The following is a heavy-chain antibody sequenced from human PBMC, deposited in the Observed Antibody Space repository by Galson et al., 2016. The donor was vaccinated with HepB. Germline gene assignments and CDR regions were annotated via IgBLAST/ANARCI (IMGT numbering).Heavy chain of an antibody. Sequence: SLRLSCAASGFSISAXXMSXXXQAXXXGLXXVAXXXEYXXXKYYGDSVKGRFTVSRDNAKNSVNLQXNSLRAEDTAVYYCVRDRLKSTYWGQGILVTVSS. CDR1: GFSISAXX. V-gene: IGHV3-7*03. J-gene: IGHJ4*02. D-gene: IGHD2/OR15-2a*01. CDR2: XXEYXXXK. CDR3: VRDRLKSTY.